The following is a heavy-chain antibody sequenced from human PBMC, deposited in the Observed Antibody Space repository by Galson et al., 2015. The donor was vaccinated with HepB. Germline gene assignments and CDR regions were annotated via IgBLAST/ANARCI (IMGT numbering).Heavy chain of an antibody. V-gene: IGHV3-48*01. D-gene: IGHD5-12*01. CDR1: GFTFSSYS. CDR2: ISTSGSTM. J-gene: IGHJ4*02. Sequence: SLRLSCAGSGFTFSSYSMNWVRQAPGRRLEWVSFISTSGSTMYYADSVKGRFTISRDNAKNSLYLQVNSLRAEDTAVYYCARSWATGDYWGQGTLVTVSS. CDR3: ARSWATGDY.